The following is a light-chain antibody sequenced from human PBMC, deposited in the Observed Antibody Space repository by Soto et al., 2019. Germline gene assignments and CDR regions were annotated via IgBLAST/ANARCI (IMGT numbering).Light chain of an antibody. Sequence: QSVLTQPPSASGSPGQSVTISCTGTSSDVGGYNYVSWYQQHPGKAPKLMIYEVSKRPSGVPDRFSDSKSGNTASLTVSGLQAEDEADYYCSSYVGSNNYVFGTGTKLTVL. V-gene: IGLV2-8*01. CDR2: EVS. CDR1: SSDVGGYNY. CDR3: SSYVGSNNYV. J-gene: IGLJ1*01.